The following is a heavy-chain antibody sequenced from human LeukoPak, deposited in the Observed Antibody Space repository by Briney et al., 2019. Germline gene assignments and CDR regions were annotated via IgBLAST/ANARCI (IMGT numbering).Heavy chain of an antibody. CDR2: IRYDGSNK. Sequence: GGSLRLSCAASGFTFSSYGMHWVRQAPGKGLEWVAFIRYDGSNKYYADSVKGRFSISRDNSKNTLYLQMNSLRAEDTAVYYCAKVKGIAAAGTRFDPWGQGTLVTVSS. CDR1: GFTFSSYG. D-gene: IGHD6-13*01. V-gene: IGHV3-30*02. J-gene: IGHJ5*02. CDR3: AKVKGIAAAGTRFDP.